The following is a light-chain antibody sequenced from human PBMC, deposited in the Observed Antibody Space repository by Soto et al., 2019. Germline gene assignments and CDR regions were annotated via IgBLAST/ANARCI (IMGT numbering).Light chain of an antibody. CDR3: QQSYSTPWT. CDR2: AAS. V-gene: IGKV1-39*01. CDR1: QSISSY. Sequence: DIQMTQSPSSLSASVGDRVTITCRASQSISSYLNWYQQKPGKAPQLLIYAASSLQSGVPSRFSGSGSGIDFTLTNSSLQPEDFATYYCQQSYSTPWTFGQGTKVEIK. J-gene: IGKJ1*01.